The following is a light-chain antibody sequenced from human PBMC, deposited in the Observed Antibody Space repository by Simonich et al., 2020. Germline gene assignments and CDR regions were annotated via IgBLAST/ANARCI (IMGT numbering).Light chain of an antibody. CDR3: QQYYSTPYT. Sequence: DIGMTQAPDSLAVSLGERATINCKSSPSVLYSSNNKNYLAGYQQKPGQPPKLLIYLASTRESGVPDRFSGSGSGTDFTLTISSLQAEDVAVYYCQQYYSTPYTFGQGTKLEIK. CDR1: PSVLYSSNNKNY. CDR2: LAS. V-gene: IGKV4-1*01. J-gene: IGKJ2*01.